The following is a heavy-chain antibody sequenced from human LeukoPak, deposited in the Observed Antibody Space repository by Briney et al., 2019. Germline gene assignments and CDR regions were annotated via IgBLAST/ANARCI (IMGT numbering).Heavy chain of an antibody. CDR3: ASRPANSTWFGVFDY. Sequence: XXTCXXSXXSXNSHXXSWIRQSPGKGLEWIGYVFNGGSTNYNPSLKSRVTMSLDTSRDQFSLRLSSVTAADTAIYYCASRPANSTWFGVFDYWSQGTLVTVSS. V-gene: IGHV4-59*11. CDR2: VFNGGST. CDR1: XXSXNSHX. J-gene: IGHJ4*02. D-gene: IGHD3-10*01.